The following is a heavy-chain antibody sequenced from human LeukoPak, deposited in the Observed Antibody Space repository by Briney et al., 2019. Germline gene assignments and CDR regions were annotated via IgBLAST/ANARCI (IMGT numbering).Heavy chain of an antibody. CDR3: ARDPGRSGGSCYSDY. CDR2: ISSSGSII. V-gene: IGHV3-48*03. J-gene: IGHJ4*02. CDR1: GFTFRSCE. D-gene: IGHD2-15*01. Sequence: GGSLRLSCAASGFTFRSCELSWVRQAPAKGLEWVSYISSSGSIIYYADSVKGRFTISRDNAKNSLYLQMNSLRAEDTAVYYCARDPGRSGGSCYSDYWGQGTLVTVSS.